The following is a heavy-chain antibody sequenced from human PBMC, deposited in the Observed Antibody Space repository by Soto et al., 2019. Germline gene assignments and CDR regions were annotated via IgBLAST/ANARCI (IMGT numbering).Heavy chain of an antibody. CDR3: GGRGGRTFDY. D-gene: IGHD2-15*01. V-gene: IGHV4-59*08. J-gene: IGHJ4*02. Sequence: SETLSLTCTVSGGSISSYYWSWIRQPPGKGLEWIGYIYYSGSTNYNPSLKSRVTISVDTSKNQFSLKLSSVTAADTAVYYCGGRGGRTFDYWGQGTLVTVSS. CDR2: IYYSGST. CDR1: GGSISSYY.